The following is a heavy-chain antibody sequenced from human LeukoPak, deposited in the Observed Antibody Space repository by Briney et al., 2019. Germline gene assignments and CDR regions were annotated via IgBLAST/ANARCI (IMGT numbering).Heavy chain of an antibody. V-gene: IGHV4-59*01. Sequence: SETLSLTCTVSGASTSAYYWSWIRQPPGKGLEWIGYTYSGGNANYNPSLKSRVTISIDPSANHFSLRLPSVTAADTAVYFCAPSKRGGGYYINAFAVWGQGTLVTISS. CDR2: TYSGGNA. CDR1: GASTSAYY. CDR3: APSKRGGGYYINAFAV. J-gene: IGHJ3*01. D-gene: IGHD1-26*01.